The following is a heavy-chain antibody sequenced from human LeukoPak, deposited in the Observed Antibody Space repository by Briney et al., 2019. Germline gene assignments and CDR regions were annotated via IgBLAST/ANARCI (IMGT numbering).Heavy chain of an antibody. CDR2: INHSGST. CDR3: AREQLWTSYFDY. Sequence: SETLSLTCAVYGGSFSGYYWSWIRQPPGKGLEWIGEINHSGSTNYNPSLKSRVTISVDTSKNQFSLKLSSVTAADTAVYYCAREQLWTSYFDYWGQGTRVTVS. V-gene: IGHV4-34*01. D-gene: IGHD5-18*01. CDR1: GGSFSGYY. J-gene: IGHJ4*02.